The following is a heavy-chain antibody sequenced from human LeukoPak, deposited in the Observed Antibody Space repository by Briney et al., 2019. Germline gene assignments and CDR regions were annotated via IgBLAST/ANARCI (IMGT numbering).Heavy chain of an antibody. CDR2: IYTSGST. CDR1: GGSISSGSYY. CDR3: AREILVGATIDP. J-gene: IGHJ5*02. D-gene: IGHD1-26*01. V-gene: IGHV4-61*02. Sequence: SETLSLTCTVSGGSISSGSYYWIWIRQPAGKGLEWIGRIYTSGSTNYNPSLKSRVTISVDTSRNQFSLKLSSVTAADTAVYYCAREILVGATIDPWGQGTLVTVSS.